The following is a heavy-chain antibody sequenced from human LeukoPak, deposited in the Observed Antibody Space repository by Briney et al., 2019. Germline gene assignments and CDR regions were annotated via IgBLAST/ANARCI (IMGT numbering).Heavy chain of an antibody. CDR2: ISSSSYI. V-gene: IGHV3-21*01. D-gene: IGHD5-24*01. CDR3: VRAVVMARNWFDA. J-gene: IGHJ5*02. Sequence: GGSLRLSCAASGFTFSSYSMNWVRQAPGKGLEWVSSISSSSYIYYADSVKGRFTISRDNAKNSLYLQMNSLRAEDTAVYYCVRAVVMARNWFDAWGQGALVTVSS. CDR1: GFTFSSYS.